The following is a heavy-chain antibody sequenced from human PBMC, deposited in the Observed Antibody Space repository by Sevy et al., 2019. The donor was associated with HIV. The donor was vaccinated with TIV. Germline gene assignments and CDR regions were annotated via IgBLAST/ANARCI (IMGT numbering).Heavy chain of an antibody. CDR1: GLTVGSLS. Sequence: GGSLRLSCVASGLTVGSLSINWVRQAPGKGLEWVSLIYSAGTTFYSDSVKGRFTISRDNFKNTLFLQMNSLTTEDTAVYYCARPRANYVDHYFFYAMDVWGQGTTVTVSS. J-gene: IGHJ6*02. CDR3: ARPRANYVDHYFFYAMDV. D-gene: IGHD4-17*01. V-gene: IGHV3-66*02. CDR2: IYSAGTT.